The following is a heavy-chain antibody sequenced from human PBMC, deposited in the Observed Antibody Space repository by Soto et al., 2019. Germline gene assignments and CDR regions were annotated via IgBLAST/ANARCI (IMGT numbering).Heavy chain of an antibody. V-gene: IGHV3-53*01. CDR2: IYSGGST. CDR1: GFTVSSNY. CDR3: ARVSIPAEYFQH. D-gene: IGHD2-2*02. Sequence: PGGSLRLSCAASGFTVSSNYMSWVRQAPGKGLEWVSVIYSGGSTYYADSVKGRFTISRDNSKNTLYLQMNSLRAEDTAVYYCARVSIPAEYFQHWGQGTLVTASS. J-gene: IGHJ1*01.